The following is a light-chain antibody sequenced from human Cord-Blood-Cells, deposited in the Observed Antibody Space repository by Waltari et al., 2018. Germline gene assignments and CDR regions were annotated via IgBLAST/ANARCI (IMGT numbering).Light chain of an antibody. CDR2: DVS. J-gene: IGLJ3*02. CDR3: SSYTSSSTWV. CDR1: SSDVGGSNY. V-gene: IGLV2-14*01. Sequence: QSALTQPASVSGSPGKSMTIPCTGTSSDVGGSNYVSWYQQHPGKAPKLMIYDVSNRPSGVSNRFSGSKSGNTSSLTISGLQAEDEADYYCSSYTSSSTWVFGGGTKLTVL.